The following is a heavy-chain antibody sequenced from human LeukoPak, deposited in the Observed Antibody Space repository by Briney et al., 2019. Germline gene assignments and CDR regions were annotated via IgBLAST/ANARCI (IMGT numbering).Heavy chain of an antibody. CDR1: GFTFSSYE. CDR2: ISSSGNTI. D-gene: IGHD5-12*01. J-gene: IGHJ4*02. CDR3: ANSYSGYDGPANY. Sequence: GGSLRLSCAASGFTFSSYEMNWVRQAPGKGLEWVSYISSSGNTIYYADSVKGRFTISRDNAKNSLYLQMNSLRAEDTAVYYCANSYSGYDGPANYWGQGTLVTVSS. V-gene: IGHV3-48*03.